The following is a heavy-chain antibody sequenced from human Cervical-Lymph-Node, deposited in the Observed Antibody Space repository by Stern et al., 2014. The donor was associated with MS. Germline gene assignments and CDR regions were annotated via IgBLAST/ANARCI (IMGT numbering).Heavy chain of an antibody. CDR2: ISSSSSYI. V-gene: IGHV3-21*01. D-gene: IGHD3-16*01. Sequence: EVQLVESGGGLVKPGGSLRLSCAASGFTFSTHAVNWVRRAPGKGLEWVSSISSSSSYIYYADSVKGRFTISRDNAKNSLYLQMNSLRVDDTAVYYCLRDGGDYWGQGTLVTVSS. J-gene: IGHJ4*02. CDR1: GFTFSTHA. CDR3: LRDGGDY.